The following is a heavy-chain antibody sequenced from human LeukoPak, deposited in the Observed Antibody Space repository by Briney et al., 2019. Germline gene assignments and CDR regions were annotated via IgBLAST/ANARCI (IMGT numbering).Heavy chain of an antibody. Sequence: SETLSLTCTVSGYSISSGYYWGWIRQPPGKGLEWIGYIYYSGSTNYNPSLKSRVTISVDTSKNQFSLKLSSVTTADTAVYYCARTTEAHSWRTRYYDYYMDVWGKGTTVTVSS. CDR1: GYSISSGYY. CDR3: ARTTEAHSWRTRYYDYYMDV. D-gene: IGHD6-13*01. CDR2: IYYSGST. V-gene: IGHV4-61*01. J-gene: IGHJ6*03.